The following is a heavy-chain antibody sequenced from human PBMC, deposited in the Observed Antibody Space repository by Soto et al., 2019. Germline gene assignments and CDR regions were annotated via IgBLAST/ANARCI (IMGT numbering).Heavy chain of an antibody. V-gene: IGHV4-30-4*01. Sequence: SETLSLTCTVSGGSISSGDYYWSWIRQPPGKGLEWIGYIYYSGSTYYNPSLKSRVTISVDTSKNQFSLKLSSVTAAYTALYYCARDRCGWLLLPPDSYYYYYGMDVWCQGTTVTVSS. J-gene: IGHJ6*02. CDR1: GGSISSGDYY. D-gene: IGHD3-22*01. CDR3: ARDRCGWLLLPPDSYYYYYGMDV. CDR2: IYYSGST.